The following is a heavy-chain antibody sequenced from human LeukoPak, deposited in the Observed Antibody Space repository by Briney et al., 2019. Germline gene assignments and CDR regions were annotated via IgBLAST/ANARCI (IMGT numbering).Heavy chain of an antibody. CDR2: IYTSGST. J-gene: IGHJ6*03. Sequence: SETLSLTCTVSGGSISSYYWSWIRQPAGKGLEWIGRIYTSGSTNYNPSLKSRVTMSVDTSKNQFSLKLSSVTAADTALYYCARDGSITMIPDYYMDVWGKGTTVTVSS. CDR3: ARDGSITMIPDYYMDV. CDR1: GGSISSYY. V-gene: IGHV4-4*07. D-gene: IGHD3-22*01.